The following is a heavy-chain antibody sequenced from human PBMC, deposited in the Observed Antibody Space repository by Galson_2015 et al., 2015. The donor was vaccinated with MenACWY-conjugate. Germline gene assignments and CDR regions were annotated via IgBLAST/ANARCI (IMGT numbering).Heavy chain of an antibody. CDR3: TRRMLGSTDGYDI. CDR1: GFIFSAHY. V-gene: IGHV3-72*01. D-gene: IGHD1-26*01. J-gene: IGHJ3*02. Sequence: SLRLSCAASGFIFSAHYMDWVRQGPGRGLEWVGRIRDRGHSHTTEYAASVKGRFTISRDESESSVYLQMSSLQSEDTAVYYCTRRMLGSTDGYDIWGQGTMVAV. CDR2: IRDRGHSHTT.